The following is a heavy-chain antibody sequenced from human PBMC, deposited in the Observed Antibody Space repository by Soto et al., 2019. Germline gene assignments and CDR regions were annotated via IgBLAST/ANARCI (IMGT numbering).Heavy chain of an antibody. D-gene: IGHD3-10*01. Sequence: SETLSLTCSASGASISSYYWSWFRQPPGKGLEWIGYTYYGGSANYNPSLESRVTFSVDASKNQFSLKLSSVTAADTAVYYCARHVAYYYGSGSYDPHRHWFDPWGQGTLVTVSS. CDR2: TYYGGSA. CDR3: ARHVAYYYGSGSYDPHRHWFDP. J-gene: IGHJ5*02. V-gene: IGHV4-59*08. CDR1: GASISSYY.